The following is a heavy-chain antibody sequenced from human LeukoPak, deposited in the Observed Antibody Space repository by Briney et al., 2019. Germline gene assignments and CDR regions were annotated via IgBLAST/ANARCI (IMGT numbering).Heavy chain of an antibody. CDR3: AELGITMIGGV. Sequence: GGSLRLSCAASAFSFSSYSMNWVRQAPGKGLEWVSSISSSSSYMYYADSVKGRFTISRDNAKNSLYLQMNSLRAEDTAVYYCAELGITMIGGVWGKGTTVTISS. V-gene: IGHV3-21*01. CDR1: AFSFSSYS. D-gene: IGHD3-10*02. CDR2: ISSSSSYM. J-gene: IGHJ6*04.